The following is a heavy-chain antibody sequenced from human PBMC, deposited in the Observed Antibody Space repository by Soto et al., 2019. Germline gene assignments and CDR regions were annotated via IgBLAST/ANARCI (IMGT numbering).Heavy chain of an antibody. CDR1: GFTFSHVW. V-gene: IGHV3-15*01. Sequence: EVQLVESGGGLVKPGGSLRLSCAASGFTFSHVWMTWVCQAPGKGLEWVGRIKRKSDGGTADSAAPVKGRFTISRDDLKATLYLQMNSLEIEDTAVYYCAADAYCSSNTCPGALDIWGRGTMVTVSS. CDR2: IKRKSDGGTA. J-gene: IGHJ3*02. D-gene: IGHD2-2*01. CDR3: AADAYCSSNTCPGALDI.